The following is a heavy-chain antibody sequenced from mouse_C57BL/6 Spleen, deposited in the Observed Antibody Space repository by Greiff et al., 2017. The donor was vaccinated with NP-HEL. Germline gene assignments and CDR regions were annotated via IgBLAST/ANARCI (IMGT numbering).Heavy chain of an antibody. J-gene: IGHJ2*01. V-gene: IGHV3-6*01. CDR3: ARDSYY. CDR2: ISYDGSN. CDR1: GYSITSGYY. Sequence: EVQLQESGPGLVKPSPSLSLPCSVTGYSITSGYYWNWIRQFPGNKLEWMGYISYDGSNNYNPSLKNRISITRDTSKNQFFLKLNSVTTEDTATYYCARDSYYWGQGTTLTVSS.